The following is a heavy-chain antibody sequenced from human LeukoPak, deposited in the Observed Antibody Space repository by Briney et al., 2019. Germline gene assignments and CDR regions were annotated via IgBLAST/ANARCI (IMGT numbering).Heavy chain of an antibody. CDR2: IYQSGST. CDR1: GGSVSTIGYS. CDR3: ARDSYYDNSGEGAFDI. Sequence: SETLSLTCGVSGGSVSTIGYSWSWIRQPPGKGLEWIGYIYQSGSTSYNPSLQSRVTISIDKSKNQFSLKLSSVTAADTAVYYCARDSYYDNSGEGAFDIWGQGTMVTVSS. V-gene: IGHV4-30-2*01. D-gene: IGHD3-22*01. J-gene: IGHJ3*02.